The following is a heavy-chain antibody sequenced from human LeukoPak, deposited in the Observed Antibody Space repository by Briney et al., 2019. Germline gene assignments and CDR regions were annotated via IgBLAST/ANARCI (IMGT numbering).Heavy chain of an antibody. J-gene: IGHJ3*02. D-gene: IGHD3-9*01. CDR3: AISTTDYAFDI. CDR1: VGTFSSHA. V-gene: IGHV1-69*05. Sequence: SVKVSCKASVGTFSSHAISWVRQAPGQGREWMGRIIPILGTANYAQKFQGRVTITTDESTSTAYMEPSSLRDEDTAVYYCAISTTDYAFDIWGPGKMVTVSS. CDR2: IIPILGTA.